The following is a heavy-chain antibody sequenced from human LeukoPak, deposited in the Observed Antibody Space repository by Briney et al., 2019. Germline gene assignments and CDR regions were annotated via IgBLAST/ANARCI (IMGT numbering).Heavy chain of an antibody. Sequence: PSETLSLTCTVSGGSINNYYWSWIRQPPGKGLEWIGYIYYSGSTNYNPSLKSRVTISVDTSKNQFSLKPSSLTAADTAVYYCARHRGSGYPYFDYWGQGTLVTVSS. D-gene: IGHD3-22*01. CDR2: IYYSGST. V-gene: IGHV4-59*01. J-gene: IGHJ4*02. CDR3: ARHRGSGYPYFDY. CDR1: GGSINNYY.